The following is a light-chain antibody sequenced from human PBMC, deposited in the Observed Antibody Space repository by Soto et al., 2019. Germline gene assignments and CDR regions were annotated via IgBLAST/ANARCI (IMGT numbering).Light chain of an antibody. Sequence: EIEMTQSPATLSVSPGERATLSCRASQSVSIKLAWYQQKPGQAPRLLIFGASSRATDIPDRFSGSGSGTDFTLTISRLEPEDFAVYYCQQYGSSPLTFGGGTKVDIK. CDR3: QQYGSSPLT. CDR2: GAS. CDR1: QSVSIK. J-gene: IGKJ4*01. V-gene: IGKV3-20*01.